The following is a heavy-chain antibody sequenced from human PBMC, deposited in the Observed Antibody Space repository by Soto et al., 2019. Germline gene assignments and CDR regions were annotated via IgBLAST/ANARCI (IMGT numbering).Heavy chain of an antibody. CDR1: GFTFSSYA. Sequence: QVQLVESGGGVVQPGRSLRLSCAASGFTFSSYAMHWVRQAPGKGLEWVAVISYDGSNKYYADSVKGRFTISRDNSKNTLYLQMNILRAEDTAVYYCARGVQYNWFDPWGQGTLVTVSS. CDR3: ARGVQYNWFDP. V-gene: IGHV3-30-3*01. D-gene: IGHD1-1*01. CDR2: ISYDGSNK. J-gene: IGHJ5*02.